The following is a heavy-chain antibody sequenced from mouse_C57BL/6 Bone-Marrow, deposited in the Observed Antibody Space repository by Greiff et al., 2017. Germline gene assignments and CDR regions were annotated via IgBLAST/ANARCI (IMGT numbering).Heavy chain of an antibody. CDR3: ARPAQATLFDY. J-gene: IGHJ2*01. CDR1: GYTFTSYG. D-gene: IGHD3-2*02. V-gene: IGHV1-81*01. Sequence: VQLVESGAELARPGASVKLSCKASGYTFTSYGISWVKQRTGQGLEWIGEIYPRSGNTYYNEKFKGKATLTADKSSSTAYMELRSLTSEDSAVYFCARPAQATLFDYWGQGTTLTVSS. CDR2: IYPRSGNT.